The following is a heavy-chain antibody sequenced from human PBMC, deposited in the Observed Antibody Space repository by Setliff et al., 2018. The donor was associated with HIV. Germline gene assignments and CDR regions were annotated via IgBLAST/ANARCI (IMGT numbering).Heavy chain of an antibody. Sequence: SETLSLTCTVSGGSISSHYWSWIRQPPGKGLEWIGSIYYSGSTNYNPSLKSRVTISVDTSKNQFSLKLSSVTAADTAVYYCARQLYSSGWYLYYFDYWGQGTLGTVSS. CDR1: GGSISSHY. CDR2: IYYSGST. V-gene: IGHV4-59*11. D-gene: IGHD6-19*01. J-gene: IGHJ4*02. CDR3: ARQLYSSGWYLYYFDY.